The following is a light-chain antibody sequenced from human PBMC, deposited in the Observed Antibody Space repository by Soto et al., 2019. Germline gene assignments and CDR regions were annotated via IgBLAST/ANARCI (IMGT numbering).Light chain of an antibody. V-gene: IGKV3-20*01. CDR1: QSVGDTY. Sequence: EIVLTQSPGTLSLSPGERATLSCRASQSVGDTYLAWYQQKPGQAPRLLMYSTSIRATGTPDRFSGSGSGTDFTLTISRLDPEDFAVYYCQHYDRAHMWTVGQGTKVDSK. CDR2: STS. CDR3: QHYDRAHMWT. J-gene: IGKJ1*01.